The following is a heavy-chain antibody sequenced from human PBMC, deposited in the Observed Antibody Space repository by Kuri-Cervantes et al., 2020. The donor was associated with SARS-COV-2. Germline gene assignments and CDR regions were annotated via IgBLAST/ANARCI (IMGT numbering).Heavy chain of an antibody. D-gene: IGHD3-22*01. Sequence: ASVKVSCKASGYTFTGYYMHWVRQAPGQGLEWMGRINPNSGGTNYAQKFQGRVTITRDTSISTAYMELSRLRSDDTAVYYCAQLQFGDYYDSSGYPDAFDIWGQGTMVTVSS. J-gene: IGHJ3*02. V-gene: IGHV1-2*06. CDR1: GYTFTGYY. CDR3: AQLQFGDYYDSSGYPDAFDI. CDR2: INPNSGGT.